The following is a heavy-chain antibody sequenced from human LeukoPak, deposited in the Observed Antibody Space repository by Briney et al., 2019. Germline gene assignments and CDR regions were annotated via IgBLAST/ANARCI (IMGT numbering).Heavy chain of an antibody. CDR3: ATDMVGYCGDVTCYSEAY. V-gene: IGHV1-24*01. D-gene: IGHD2-21*01. CDR2: FDPEVGKT. Sequence: ASVKVSCKVSGYSLTALSMHWVRQAPGKGLEWMGGFDPEVGKTMYAEKLDGRLTVTDDTSTDTAYMQLSSLRLEDTAVYYCATDMVGYCGDVTCYSEAYWGQGTLVTVSS. CDR1: GYSLTALS. J-gene: IGHJ4*02.